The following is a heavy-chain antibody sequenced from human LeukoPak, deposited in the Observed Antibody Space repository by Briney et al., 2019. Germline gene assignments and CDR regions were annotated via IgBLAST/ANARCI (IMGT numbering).Heavy chain of an antibody. Sequence: GGSLRLSCAASGFTFSDYDMHWVCQATGKGLEWVLAIGTAGDTYYTGSVKGRFTISRENAKNSLYLQMNSLRAGDTAVYYCARVAKERVGGVYYFDYWGQGTLVTVSS. CDR3: ARVAKERVGGVYYFDY. D-gene: IGHD1-1*01. CDR1: GFTFSDYD. J-gene: IGHJ4*02. V-gene: IGHV3-13*01. CDR2: IGTAGDT.